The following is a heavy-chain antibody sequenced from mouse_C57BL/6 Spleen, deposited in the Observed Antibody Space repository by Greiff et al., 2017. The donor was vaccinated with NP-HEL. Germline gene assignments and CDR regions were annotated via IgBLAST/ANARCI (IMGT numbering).Heavy chain of an antibody. Sequence: QVQLQQPGAELVKPGASVKLSCKASGYTFTSYWMHWVKQRPGQGLEWIGMIHPNSGSTNYNEKFKSKATLTVDKSSSTAYMQLSSLTSEDSAVYYCARGGWVTTAVAHYYAMDYWGQGTSVTVSS. J-gene: IGHJ4*01. V-gene: IGHV1-64*01. CDR2: IHPNSGST. CDR3: ARGGWVTTAVAHYYAMDY. D-gene: IGHD1-1*01. CDR1: GYTFTSYW.